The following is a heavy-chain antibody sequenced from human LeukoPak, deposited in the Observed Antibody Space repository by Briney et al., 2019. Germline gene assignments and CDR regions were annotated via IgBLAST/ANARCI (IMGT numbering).Heavy chain of an antibody. CDR1: GGSISIYY. D-gene: IGHD1-26*01. CDR2: IYNSGST. CDR3: ARSYSGSPIDY. J-gene: IGHJ4*02. V-gene: IGHV4-4*08. Sequence: SETLSLTCTVSGGSISIYYWSWIRQPPGKGLEWIGYIYNSGSTYYNPSLKSRVTISVDTSKNQFSLKVSSVTAADTTVYYCARSYSGSPIDYWGQGTLVTVSS.